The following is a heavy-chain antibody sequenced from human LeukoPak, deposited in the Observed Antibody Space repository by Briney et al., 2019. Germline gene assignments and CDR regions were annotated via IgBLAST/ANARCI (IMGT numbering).Heavy chain of an antibody. V-gene: IGHV4-39*01. Sequence: SETLSLTCTVSGGSISTSSYYWAWIRQPPGKGLEWIGSIYYSGSTNYNPSLKSRVTISVDTSKNQFSLKLSSVTAADTAVYHCARPARADWYFDLWGRGTLATVSS. CDR3: ARPARADWYFDL. CDR1: GGSISTSSYY. CDR2: IYYSGST. J-gene: IGHJ2*01.